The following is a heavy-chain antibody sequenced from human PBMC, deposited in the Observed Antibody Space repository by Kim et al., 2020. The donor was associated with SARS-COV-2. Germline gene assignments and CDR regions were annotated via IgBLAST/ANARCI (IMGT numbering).Heavy chain of an antibody. CDR3: ARERYFLEGSDYYM. Sequence: SETLSLTCTLSGDSISTYYWSWIRQSPGKGLEYIGYIYHSGTTKYNPSLKGRATISVDIPMNEFSLKLTSVTAADTAVYYCARERYFLEGSDYYM. J-gene: IGHJ6*03. V-gene: IGHV4-59*01. D-gene: IGHD3-9*01. CDR1: GDSISTYY. CDR2: IYHSGTT.